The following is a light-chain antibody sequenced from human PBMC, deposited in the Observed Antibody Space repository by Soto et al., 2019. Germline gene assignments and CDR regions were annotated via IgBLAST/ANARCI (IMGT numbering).Light chain of an antibody. J-gene: IGLJ1*01. CDR3: SSYTSSSTQV. CDR1: SSDVGGYNS. Sequence: QSALTQPASVSGSPGPSITISCTGTSSDVGGYNSVSWYQQHPGKAPKLMIYDVSNRPSGISNRFSGSKSGNTASLTISGLQAEDEADYYCSSYTSSSTQVFGTGTKLTVL. V-gene: IGLV2-14*01. CDR2: DVS.